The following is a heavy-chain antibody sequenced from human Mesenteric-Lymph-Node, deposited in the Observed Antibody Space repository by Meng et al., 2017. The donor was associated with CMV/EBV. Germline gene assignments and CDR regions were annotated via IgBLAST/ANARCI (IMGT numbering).Heavy chain of an antibody. CDR2: INAGNGNT. D-gene: IGHD3-10*01. J-gene: IGHJ4*02. V-gene: IGHV1-3*01. CDR3: ARSSVDYYGSGSYCSFDY. CDR1: YTFTSYA. Sequence: YTFTSYAMHWVRQAPGQRLEWMGWINAGNGNTKYSQKFQGRVTITRDTSASTAYMELSSLRSEDTAVYYCARSSVDYYGSGSYCSFDYWGQGTLVTVSS.